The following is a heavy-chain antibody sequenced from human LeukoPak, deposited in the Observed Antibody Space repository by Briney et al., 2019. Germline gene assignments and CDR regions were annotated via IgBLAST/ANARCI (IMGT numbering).Heavy chain of an antibody. Sequence: PGGSLRLSCAASGFTVSSNYMSWVRQAPGKGLEWVSVIYSDGRTYYADSVKGRFTISRDNSKNTLYLETNSLRAEDAAVYYCAKQYCSSTSCYYYYYYGMDVWGQGTTVTVSS. CDR3: AKQYCSSTSCYYYYYYGMDV. V-gene: IGHV3-53*01. J-gene: IGHJ6*02. D-gene: IGHD2-2*01. CDR2: IYSDGRT. CDR1: GFTVSSNY.